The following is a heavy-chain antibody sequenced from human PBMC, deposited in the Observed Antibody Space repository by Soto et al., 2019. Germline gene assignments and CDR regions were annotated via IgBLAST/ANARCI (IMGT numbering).Heavy chain of an antibody. Sequence: ASMKVSCKASGYTFTSYGISWVRQAPGQGLEWMGWISAYNGNTNYAQKLQGRVTMTTDTSTSTAYMELRSLRSDDTAVYYCARDLGGYYDSSGYSDYWGQGTLVTVSS. CDR3: ARDLGGYYDSSGYSDY. V-gene: IGHV1-18*04. CDR1: GYTFTSYG. CDR2: ISAYNGNT. J-gene: IGHJ4*02. D-gene: IGHD3-22*01.